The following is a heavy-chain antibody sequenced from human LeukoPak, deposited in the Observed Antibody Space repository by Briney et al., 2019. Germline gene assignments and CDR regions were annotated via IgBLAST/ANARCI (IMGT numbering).Heavy chain of an antibody. CDR3: ARVLYYYDSSGYRYFDY. CDR1: GFTFGSYW. V-gene: IGHV3-7*01. Sequence: GGSLRLSCAASGFTFGSYWMSWVRQAPGKGLEWVANIKQDGSERYYVDSVKGRFTISRDNAKNSLYLQMNSLRAEDTAVYYCARVLYYYDSSGYRYFDYWGQGTLVTVSS. J-gene: IGHJ4*02. CDR2: IKQDGSER. D-gene: IGHD3-22*01.